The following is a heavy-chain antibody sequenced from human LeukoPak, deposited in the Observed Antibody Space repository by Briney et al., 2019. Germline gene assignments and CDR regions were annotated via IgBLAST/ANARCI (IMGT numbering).Heavy chain of an antibody. CDR1: GLIFRDAW. Sequence: GGSLRLSCAASGLIFRDAWMNWVRQAPGKGLEWVGRIKSKTDGGTTDYAAPVKGRFTISRDDSKNTLYLQMNSLKTEDTAVYYCSTTYYYDSSEGYWGQGTLVTVSS. V-gene: IGHV3-15*07. J-gene: IGHJ4*02. CDR3: STTYYYDSSEGY. D-gene: IGHD3-22*01. CDR2: IKSKTDGGTT.